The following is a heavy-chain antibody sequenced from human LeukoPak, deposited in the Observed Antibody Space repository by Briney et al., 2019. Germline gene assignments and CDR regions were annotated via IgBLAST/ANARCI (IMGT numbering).Heavy chain of an antibody. CDR1: GFTFSDYY. J-gene: IGHJ4*02. V-gene: IGHV3-11*01. D-gene: IGHD5-12*01. Sequence: GGSLRLSCAASGFTFSDYYMSWIRQAPGKGLEWVSYISSSGSTIYYADSVKGRFTISRDNSKNTLYLQMNSLRAEDTAVYYCATSGYDSPFDYWGQGTLVTVSS. CDR2: ISSSGSTI. CDR3: ATSGYDSPFDY.